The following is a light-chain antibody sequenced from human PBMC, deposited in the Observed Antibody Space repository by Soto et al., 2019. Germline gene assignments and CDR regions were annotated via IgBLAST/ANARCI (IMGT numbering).Light chain of an antibody. CDR2: GAS. V-gene: IGKV3-20*01. CDR1: QSISSNY. Sequence: EIVLTQSPGTLSLSPGERAALSCRASQSISSNYLAWYQQKFGQAPRLLIYGASSRATGIPDRFSGSGSGTDFTLTISRLEPEDFAVYYCQQYVDSRTVGQGTKVDIK. CDR3: QQYVDSRT. J-gene: IGKJ1*01.